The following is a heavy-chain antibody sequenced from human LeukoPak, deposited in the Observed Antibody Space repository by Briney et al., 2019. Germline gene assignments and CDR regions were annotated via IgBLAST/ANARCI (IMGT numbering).Heavy chain of an antibody. CDR3: ARDFDMGITPGDDFDF. J-gene: IGHJ4*02. V-gene: IGHV3-74*01. CDR1: GFSFSKYW. CDR2: IKEDGTYT. D-gene: IGHD3-9*01. Sequence: GGSLRLSCAASGFSFSKYWMHWVRQTPGEGLVWVARIKEDGTYTSYTDSVKGRFTISRDNARNTVFLQMNSLRAEDTAVYYCARDFDMGITPGDDFDFWGQGTLVTVSS.